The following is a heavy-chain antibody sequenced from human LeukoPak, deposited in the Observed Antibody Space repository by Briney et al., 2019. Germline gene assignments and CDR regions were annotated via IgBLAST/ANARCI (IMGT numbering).Heavy chain of an antibody. J-gene: IGHJ5*02. CDR3: ARADYYGSGSYYSWFDP. D-gene: IGHD3-10*01. CDR2: IIPIFGTA. CDR1: GYTFTSYG. Sequence: SVKVSCKASGYTFTSYGISWVRQAPGQGLEWMGGIIPIFGTANYAQKFQGRVTITADESTSTAYMELSSLRSEDTAVYYCARADYYGSGSYYSWFDPWGQGTLVTVSS. V-gene: IGHV1-69*13.